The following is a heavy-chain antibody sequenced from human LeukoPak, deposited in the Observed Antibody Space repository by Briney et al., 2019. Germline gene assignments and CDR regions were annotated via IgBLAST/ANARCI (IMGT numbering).Heavy chain of an antibody. V-gene: IGHV5-51*01. D-gene: IGHD5-12*01. CDR3: ASGGYGTFDS. Sequence: GESLKIPRRVSGYTFTNYWSGWVRQMPGKGLEWMGIIYPGDSDTRYSPSFHGQVIISADKSISTAYLQWNSLKASDTAMYYCASGGYGTFDSWGQGTVVTVSS. CDR1: GYTFTNYW. J-gene: IGHJ4*02. CDR2: IYPGDSDT.